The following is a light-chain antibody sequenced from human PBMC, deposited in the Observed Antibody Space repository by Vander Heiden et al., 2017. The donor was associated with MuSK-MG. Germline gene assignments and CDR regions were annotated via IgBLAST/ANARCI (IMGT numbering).Light chain of an antibody. CDR1: QSLVHSNGHTY. V-gene: IGKV2-28*01. CDR2: LVS. J-gene: IGKJ1*01. CDR3: MHTLQTPWT. Sequence: DIVMTQSPVSLPVTPGEPASISCRSSQSLVHSNGHTYLDWYLQKPGQSPQLLIYLVSNRASGVPDRFSGSGSGTDFTLKIIIVDAEHIGIYYFMHTLQTPWTFGQGTKVEIK.